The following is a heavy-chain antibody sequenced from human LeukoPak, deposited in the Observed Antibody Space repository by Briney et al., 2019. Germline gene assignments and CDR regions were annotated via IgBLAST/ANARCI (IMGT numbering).Heavy chain of an antibody. V-gene: IGHV1-18*01. CDR2: ISDYNGHR. CDR3: ARDRYGTGSYDY. J-gene: IGHJ4*02. D-gene: IGHD3-10*01. Sequence: ASVKVSCKAYGYTFTGYGISWVRQAPGQGLEWMRWISDYNGHRNFAQKLQDRVTMTTDTSTNTAYMELRSLISDDTAFYYCARDRYGTGSYDYWGQGTLVAVSS. CDR1: GYTFTGYG.